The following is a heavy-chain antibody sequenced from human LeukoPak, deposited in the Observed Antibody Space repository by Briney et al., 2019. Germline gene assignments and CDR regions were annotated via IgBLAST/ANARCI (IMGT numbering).Heavy chain of an antibody. CDR1: DGSISSYY. J-gene: IGHJ4*02. V-gene: IGHV4-59*01. Sequence: SETLSLTCTVSDGSISSYYWSWIRQPPGKGLEWIGYIYYSGSTNYNPSLKSRVTISVDTSKNQFPLNLSSVTAADTAVYYCARGRAGGYNLYYFDYWGQGTLVTVSS. CDR3: ARGRAGGYNLYYFDY. CDR2: IYYSGST. D-gene: IGHD5-24*01.